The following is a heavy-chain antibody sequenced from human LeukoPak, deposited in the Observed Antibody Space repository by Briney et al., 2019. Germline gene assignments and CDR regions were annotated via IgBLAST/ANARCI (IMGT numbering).Heavy chain of an antibody. CDR1: GFTFSSYW. CDR3: ARPAGGYTGHFDY. CDR2: ISSSSSYI. D-gene: IGHD5-12*01. V-gene: IGHV3-21*01. J-gene: IGHJ4*02. Sequence: GGSLRLSCAASGFTFSSYWMSWVRQAPGKGLEWVSSISSSSSYIYYADSVKGRFTISRDNAKNSLYLQMNSLRAEDTAVYYCARPAGGYTGHFDYWGQGTLVTVSS.